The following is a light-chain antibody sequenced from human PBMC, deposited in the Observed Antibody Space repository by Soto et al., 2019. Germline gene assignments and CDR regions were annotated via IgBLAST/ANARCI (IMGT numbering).Light chain of an antibody. J-gene: IGKJ3*01. CDR1: QSVSSSY. CDR2: GAS. Sequence: EIVLTQSPGTLSLSPGERATLSCRASQSVSSSYLAWYQQKPGQAPRLLMYGASSRATGIPDRFSGSGSGTEFTLTINRLEPEDFAVYYCQQYGSSPLFTFGPGTKVDIK. V-gene: IGKV3-20*01. CDR3: QQYGSSPLFT.